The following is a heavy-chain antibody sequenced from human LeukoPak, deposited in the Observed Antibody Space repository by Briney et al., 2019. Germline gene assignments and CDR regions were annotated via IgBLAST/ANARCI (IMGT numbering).Heavy chain of an antibody. J-gene: IGHJ4*02. CDR3: ARGRYDSRIFDY. V-gene: IGHV3-21*01. Sequence: GGSLRLSCAVSGFTFSSYWMNWVRQAPGKGLEWVSFISSSSSYIYYADSVKGRFTISRDNAKKSLYLQMNSLRAEDTAVYYCARGRYDSRIFDYWGQGTLVTVSS. CDR2: ISSSSSYI. CDR1: GFTFSSYW. D-gene: IGHD3-22*01.